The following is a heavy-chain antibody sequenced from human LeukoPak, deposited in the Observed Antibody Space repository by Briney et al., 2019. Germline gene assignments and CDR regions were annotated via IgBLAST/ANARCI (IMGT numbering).Heavy chain of an antibody. CDR3: AKDRGNWGYAFDI. D-gene: IGHD7-27*01. J-gene: IGHJ3*02. CDR1: GFTFSSYD. V-gene: IGHV3-13*01. CDR2: IGTAGDT. Sequence: PGGSLRLSCAASGFTFSSYDMHWVRQATGKGLEWVSVIGTAGDTYYPGSVKGRFTISRENAKNSLYLQMSSLRAEDTAVYYCAKDRGNWGYAFDIWGQGTMVTVSS.